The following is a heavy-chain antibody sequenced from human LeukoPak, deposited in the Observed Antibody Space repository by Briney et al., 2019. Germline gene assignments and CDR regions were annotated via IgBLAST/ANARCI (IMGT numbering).Heavy chain of an antibody. CDR2: INPNSGGT. CDR1: GYTFTGYY. CDR3: ARDLLSAKPAQYYYDSSGYYLGY. V-gene: IGHV1-2*02. D-gene: IGHD3-22*01. Sequence: ASVKVSCKASGYTFTGYYMHWVRQAPGQGLEWMGWINPNSGGTNYAQKFQGRVTMTRDTSISTAYMELSRLRSDDTAVYYCARDLLSAKPAQYYYDSSGYYLGYWGQGTLVTVSS. J-gene: IGHJ4*02.